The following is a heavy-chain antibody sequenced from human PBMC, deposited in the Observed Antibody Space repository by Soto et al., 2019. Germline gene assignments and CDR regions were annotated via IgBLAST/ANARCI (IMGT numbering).Heavy chain of an antibody. Sequence: GVSLRLSCVASGFIFHEHDMHWVRQAPGKGLEWVGRSRNKAYSYITEYDASVKGRFTISRDDSRNSMFLQMNSLKTEDTAEYLCARGYQKGWYLVTWGQGALLDVFS. V-gene: IGHV3-72*01. CDR3: ARGYQKGWYLVT. J-gene: IGHJ5*02. CDR1: GFIFHEHD. CDR2: SRNKAYSYIT. D-gene: IGHD6-19*01.